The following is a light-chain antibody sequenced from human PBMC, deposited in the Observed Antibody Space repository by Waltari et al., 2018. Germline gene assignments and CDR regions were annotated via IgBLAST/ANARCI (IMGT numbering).Light chain of an antibody. CDR3: QQYDISPLT. V-gene: IGKV3-20*01. CDR2: GAS. CDR1: QTVRTTY. Sequence: EIVLKQSPGTLSLSPGERATLSCRASQTVRTTYLAWYQQKPGQAPTLLIYGASSRATGIPDRFSGSGSGTDLSLTISSLEPEDFAVYYCQQYDISPLTFGGGTKVEIK. J-gene: IGKJ4*01.